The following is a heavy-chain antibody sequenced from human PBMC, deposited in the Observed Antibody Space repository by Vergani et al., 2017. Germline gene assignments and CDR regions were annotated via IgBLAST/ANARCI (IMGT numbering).Heavy chain of an antibody. CDR2: IYYSGST. CDR1: GGSISSSSYY. CDR3: ARDTYSSSPSPNYYYYGMDV. D-gene: IGHD6-13*01. J-gene: IGHJ6*02. V-gene: IGHV4-39*02. Sequence: QLQLQESGPGLVKPSETLSLTCTVSGGSISSSSYYWGWIRQPPGKGLEWIGSIYYSGSTYYNPSLKSLVTISVDTSKNQFSLKLSSVTAADTAVYYCARDTYSSSPSPNYYYYGMDVWGQGTTVTVSS.